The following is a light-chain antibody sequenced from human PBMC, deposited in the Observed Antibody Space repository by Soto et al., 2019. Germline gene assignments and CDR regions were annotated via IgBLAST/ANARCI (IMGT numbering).Light chain of an antibody. CDR1: SSDVGGYNY. CDR2: EVS. J-gene: IGLJ2*01. CDR3: CSYTTSSTLV. V-gene: IGLV2-14*01. Sequence: QSALTQPASVSGSPGQSITISCTGTSSDVGGYNYVSWYQQHPGKAPKLMIFEVSNRPSGVSHRFSGSKSGNTASLTFSGLLAEDEADYYCCSYTTSSTLVFGGGTKLTVL.